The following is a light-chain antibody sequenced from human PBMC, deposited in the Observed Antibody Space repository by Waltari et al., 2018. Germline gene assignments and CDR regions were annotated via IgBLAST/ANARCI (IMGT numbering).Light chain of an antibody. Sequence: EIVLTQSPATLSSSPGESSTLRCQASQSVSSYLAWFQQKPGQAPRLLIYDASNRATGIPARFSGSGSGTDFTLTISSLEPEDFAVYYCQQRTNWPLTFGGGTKVEIK. V-gene: IGKV3-11*01. J-gene: IGKJ4*01. CDR3: QQRTNWPLT. CDR2: DAS. CDR1: QSVSSY.